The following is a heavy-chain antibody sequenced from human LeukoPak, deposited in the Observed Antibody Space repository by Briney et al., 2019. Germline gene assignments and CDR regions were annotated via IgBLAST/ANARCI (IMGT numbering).Heavy chain of an antibody. CDR3: ARQGPIVVGYYFDY. CDR1: GFTFSSYG. CDR2: IWYDGSNK. Sequence: GGSLRLSCAASGFTFSSYGMHWVRQAPGKGLEWVAVIWYDGSNKYYADSVKGRFTISRDNSKKTLYLQMNSLRAEDTAAYYCARQGPIVVGYYFDYWGQGTLVTVSS. J-gene: IGHJ4*02. D-gene: IGHD2-15*01. V-gene: IGHV3-33*01.